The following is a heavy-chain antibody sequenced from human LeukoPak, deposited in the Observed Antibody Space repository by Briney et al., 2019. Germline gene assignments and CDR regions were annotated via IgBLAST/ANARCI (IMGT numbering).Heavy chain of an antibody. CDR2: IYYSGST. Sequence: SETLSLTCTVSGGSISSSSYYWGWIRQPPGKGLEWIGSIYYSGSTYYNPSLKSRVTISVDTSKNQFSLKLSSVTAADTAVYYCARGITRGSGSYFRKSYYFDYWGQGTLVTVSS. CDR3: ARGITRGSGSYFRKSYYFDY. J-gene: IGHJ4*02. CDR1: GGSISSSSYY. D-gene: IGHD3-10*01. V-gene: IGHV4-39*01.